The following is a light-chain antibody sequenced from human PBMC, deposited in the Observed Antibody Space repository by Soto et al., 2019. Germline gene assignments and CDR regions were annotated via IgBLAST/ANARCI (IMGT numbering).Light chain of an antibody. CDR1: SSDVGGYNY. Sequence: QSALTQPASVSGSPGQSITISCTGTSSDVGGYNYVSWYQQHPGKAPKLMIYDVSNRPSGVSNRFSGSKSSNTASLSISGLKAEDEADYYYISYPTSSALHVVFGGGTKVTVL. V-gene: IGLV2-14*01. CDR2: DVS. J-gene: IGLJ2*01. CDR3: ISYPTSSALHVV.